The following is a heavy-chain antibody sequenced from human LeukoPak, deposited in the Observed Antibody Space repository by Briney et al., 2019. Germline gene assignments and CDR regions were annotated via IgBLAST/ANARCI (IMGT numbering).Heavy chain of an antibody. CDR2: ISTSGSTI. V-gene: IGHV3-11*01. CDR1: GFTFSDYY. Sequence: GGSLRLSCAASGFTFSDYYMSWIRQAPGKGLEWVSYISTSGSTIYYADSVKGRFTISRDNAKSSLYLQMNSLRAEDTAVYYCARDYCSSTSCYDYWGQGTLVTVSS. J-gene: IGHJ4*02. CDR3: ARDYCSSTSCYDY. D-gene: IGHD2-2*01.